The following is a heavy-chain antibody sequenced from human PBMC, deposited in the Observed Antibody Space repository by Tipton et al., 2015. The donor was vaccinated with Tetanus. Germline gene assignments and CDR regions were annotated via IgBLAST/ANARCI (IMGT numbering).Heavy chain of an antibody. CDR1: GGSLSTFY. Sequence: TLSLTCTVSGGSLSTFYWNWIRQPAGKGLEWIGRIYSSGSTNYNPSLKSRVTMSIDTSKNQFSLELTSVTAADTAVYYCARDFRERSGTYFSYYYPMDVWGQGTTVTVSS. CDR2: IYSSGST. CDR3: ARDFRERSGTYFSYYYPMDV. V-gene: IGHV4-4*07. J-gene: IGHJ6*02. D-gene: IGHD1-26*01.